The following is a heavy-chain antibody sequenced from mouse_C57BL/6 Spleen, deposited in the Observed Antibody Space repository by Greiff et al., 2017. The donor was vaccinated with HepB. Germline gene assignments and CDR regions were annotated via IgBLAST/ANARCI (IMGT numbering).Heavy chain of an antibody. V-gene: IGHV1-42*01. CDR1: GYSFTGYY. CDR3: ARGGTGFDY. CDR2: INPSTGGT. J-gene: IGHJ2*01. D-gene: IGHD4-1*01. Sequence: FQLQQSGPELVKPGASVKISCKASGYSFTGYYMNWVKQSPEKSLEWIGEINPSTGGTTYNQKFKAKATLTVDKSSSTAYMQLKSLTSEDSAVYYCARGGTGFDYWGQGTTLTVSS.